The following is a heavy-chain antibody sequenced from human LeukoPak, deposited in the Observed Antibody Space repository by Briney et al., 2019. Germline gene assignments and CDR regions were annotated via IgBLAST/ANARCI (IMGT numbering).Heavy chain of an antibody. CDR1: GITLSNYG. CDR2: ISGSGDST. D-gene: IGHD3-22*01. V-gene: IGHV3-23*01. J-gene: IGHJ4*02. Sequence: PGGSLRLSCRVSGITLSNYGMSWVRQAPGKGLEWVAGISGSGDSTKYADSVKGRFTISRDNPKNTLYLQMTSLRAEDTAVYFCAKRGVVIRVILVGFHKEAYYFDSWGQGALVTVYS. CDR3: AKRGVVIRVILVGFHKEAYYFDS.